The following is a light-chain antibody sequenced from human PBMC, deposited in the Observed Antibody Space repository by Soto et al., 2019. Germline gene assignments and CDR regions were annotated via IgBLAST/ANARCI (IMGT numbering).Light chain of an antibody. CDR1: QSVSSS. V-gene: IGKV3-15*01. J-gene: IGKJ3*01. Sequence: EIVMTQSPATLSVSPGERATLSCRASQSVSSSLAWYQQKPGQAPRLLIYVASTRATGIPAGFSGSGSGTEFTLTISSLQSEDFAVYYCQQYNNWPPGVTFGPGTKVDIK. CDR3: QQYNNWPPGVT. CDR2: VAS.